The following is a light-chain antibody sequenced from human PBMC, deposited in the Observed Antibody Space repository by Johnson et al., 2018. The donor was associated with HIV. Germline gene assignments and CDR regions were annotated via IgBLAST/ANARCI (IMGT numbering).Light chain of an antibody. Sequence: QSVLTQPPSVSAAPGQKVTISCSGSSSNIGNNYVSWYQQLPGTAPKLLIYDNNKRPLGIPDRFSGSKSGTSATLGITGLQTGDEADYYCGTWDSSLSAVVFGTGTKVTVL. J-gene: IGLJ1*01. CDR2: DNN. V-gene: IGLV1-51*01. CDR3: GTWDSSLSAVV. CDR1: SSNIGNNY.